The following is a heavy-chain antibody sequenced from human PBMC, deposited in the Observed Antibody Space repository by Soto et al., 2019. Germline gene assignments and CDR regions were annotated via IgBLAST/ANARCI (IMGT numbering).Heavy chain of an antibody. CDR1: RFTFSSYS. D-gene: IGHD3-16*01. CDR3: ARDLGGIMITRWAFDI. V-gene: IGHV3-21*04. Sequence: GGSLRLSCVASRFTFSSYSMNWVRQAPGKGLEWVSSISSSSSYIYYADSVKGRFTISRDNAKNSLYLQMNSLRAEDTAVYYCARDLGGIMITRWAFDIWGQGTMVTVSS. CDR2: ISSSSSYI. J-gene: IGHJ3*02.